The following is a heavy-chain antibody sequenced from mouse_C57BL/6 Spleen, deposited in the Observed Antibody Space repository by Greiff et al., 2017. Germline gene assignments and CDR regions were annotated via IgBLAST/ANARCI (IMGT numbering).Heavy chain of an antibody. CDR3: ARNYDKVWFAY. CDR1: GFTFSDYG. CDR2: ISSGSSTI. Sequence: EVKLEESGGGLVKPGGSLKLSCAASGFTFSDYGMHWVRQAPEKGLEWVAYISSGSSTIYYADTVKGRFTISRDNAKNTLFLQMTSLRSEDTAMYYWARNYDKVWFAYWGQGTLVTVSA. D-gene: IGHD2-4*01. V-gene: IGHV5-17*01. J-gene: IGHJ3*01.